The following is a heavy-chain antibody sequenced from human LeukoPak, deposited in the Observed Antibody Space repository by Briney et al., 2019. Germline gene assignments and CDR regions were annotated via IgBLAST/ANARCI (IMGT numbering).Heavy chain of an antibody. J-gene: IGHJ3*02. CDR3: ARDWLSGDAFDI. V-gene: IGHV3-30-3*01. Sequence: TGGSLRLSCAASGFTFSSYAMHWVRQAPGKGLEWVAVISYDGSNKYYADSVKGRFTISRDNSKNTLYLQMNSLRAEDTAVYYCARDWLSGDAFDIWGKGQWSPSLQ. CDR1: GFTFSSYA. CDR2: ISYDGSNK. D-gene: IGHD1-26*01.